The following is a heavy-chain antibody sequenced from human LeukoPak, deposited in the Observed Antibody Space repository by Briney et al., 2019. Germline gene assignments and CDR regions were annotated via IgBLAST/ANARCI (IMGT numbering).Heavy chain of an antibody. Sequence: SGGSLRLSCAASGFTLSSYGMHWVRQAPGKGLEWVAVISYDGRNKYYADSVKGRFTVSRDNSKNTLYLQMNSLRAEDTAVYYCASHWAQQVVSDYWGQGTLVTVSS. CDR1: GFTLSSYG. CDR3: ASHWAQQVVSDY. CDR2: ISYDGRNK. J-gene: IGHJ4*02. V-gene: IGHV3-30*03. D-gene: IGHD6-13*01.